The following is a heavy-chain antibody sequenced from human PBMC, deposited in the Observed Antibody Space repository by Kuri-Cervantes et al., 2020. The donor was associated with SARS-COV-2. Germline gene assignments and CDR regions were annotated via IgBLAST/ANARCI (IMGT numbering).Heavy chain of an antibody. J-gene: IGHJ6*02. V-gene: IGHV3-48*02. D-gene: IGHD2-2*01. CDR1: GFTFSSYS. Sequence: GGSLRLSCAASGFTFSSYSMNWVRQAPGKGLEWVSYISSSSSTIYYADSVKGRFTISRDNAKNSLYLQMNSLRDEDTAVYCCARGYCSSTSCPPYYYYGMDVWGQGTTVTVSS. CDR2: ISSSSSTI. CDR3: ARGYCSSTSCPPYYYYGMDV.